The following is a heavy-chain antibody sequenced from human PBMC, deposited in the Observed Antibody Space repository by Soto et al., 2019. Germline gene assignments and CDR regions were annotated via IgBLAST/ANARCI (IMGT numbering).Heavy chain of an antibody. CDR3: RRNAIYVRGVPDEY. Sequence: EVHLVESGGGLVQPGGSLRLSCTASGFTFSGYWMHWVRQGPGKGLLWVARIKNDGSGTTYADSVKGRFTISRDNAKNPVYLQMDNLRVEDTGVYYCRRNAIYVRGVPDEYWGQGTPVLVSS. J-gene: IGHJ4*02. CDR2: IKNDGSGT. V-gene: IGHV3-74*03. CDR1: GFTFSGYW. D-gene: IGHD3-10*02.